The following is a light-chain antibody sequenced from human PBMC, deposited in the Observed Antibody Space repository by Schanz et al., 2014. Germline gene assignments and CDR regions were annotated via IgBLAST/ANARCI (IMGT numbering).Light chain of an antibody. CDR2: DVR. V-gene: IGLV2-14*03. Sequence: QSALTQPASVSGSPGQSVTISCTGTDVGGYNYVSWYQRHPGKAPKLMIHDVRNRPSGVSNRFSGSKSGNTASLTISGLQAEDEADYYCCSYAGSSTRLFGGGTKLTVL. CDR3: CSYAGSSTRL. J-gene: IGLJ3*02. CDR1: DVGGYNY.